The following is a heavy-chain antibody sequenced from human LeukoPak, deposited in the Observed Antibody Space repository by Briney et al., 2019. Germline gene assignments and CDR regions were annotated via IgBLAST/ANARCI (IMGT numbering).Heavy chain of an antibody. CDR1: GGSLTSSSYY. J-gene: IGHJ5*01. Sequence: PSETLSLTCTASGGSLTSSSYYWGWIRQSPGKGLEWIGSIYFNGRPYYNPSLKSRVTISADTSKNQFSLKLTSVTAADTAVYYCAGHWKYCSVGSCSDNWFDSWGQGTLVTVSS. CDR2: IYFNGRP. V-gene: IGHV4-39*01. D-gene: IGHD2-15*01. CDR3: AGHWKYCSVGSCSDNWFDS.